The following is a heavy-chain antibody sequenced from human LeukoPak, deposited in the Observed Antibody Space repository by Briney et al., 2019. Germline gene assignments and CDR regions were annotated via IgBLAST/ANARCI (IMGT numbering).Heavy chain of an antibody. D-gene: IGHD2-21*02. Sequence: ASVEVSCKASGYTFTSYAMHWVRQAPGQRLEWMGWINAGNGNTKYSQKFQGRVTITRDTSASTAYMELSSLRSEDTAVYYCARDRNVVVTAIFDYWGQGTLVTVSS. V-gene: IGHV1-3*01. J-gene: IGHJ4*02. CDR2: INAGNGNT. CDR3: ARDRNVVVTAIFDY. CDR1: GYTFTSYA.